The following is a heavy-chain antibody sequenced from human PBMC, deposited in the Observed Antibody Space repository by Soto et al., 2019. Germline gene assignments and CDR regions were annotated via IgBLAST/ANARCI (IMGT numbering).Heavy chain of an antibody. D-gene: IGHD6-6*01. J-gene: IGHJ1*01. CDR2: IYYSGST. Sequence: SETLSLTCTVSGGSISSSSYYWGWIRQPPGKGLEWIGSIYYSGSTYYNPSLKSRVTISVDTSKNQFSLKLSSVTAADTAVYYCARCEYSSSSGYFQHWGQGTLVTVSS. CDR3: ARCEYSSSSGYFQH. V-gene: IGHV4-39*01. CDR1: GGSISSSSYY.